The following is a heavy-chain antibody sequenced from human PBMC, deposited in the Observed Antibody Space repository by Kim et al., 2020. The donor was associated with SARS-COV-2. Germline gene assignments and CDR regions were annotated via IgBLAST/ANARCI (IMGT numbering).Heavy chain of an antibody. Sequence: GGSLRLSCAASGFTFSSYWMSWVRQAPGKGLEWVAKIRQDGSKKYYVDSVKGRFTISRENPKNSLYLQMNSLRAEDTAVYYCARVQSLMYYFDYWGQGTLVTVSS. CDR2: IRQDGSKK. D-gene: IGHD4-4*01. J-gene: IGHJ4*02. CDR1: GFTFSSYW. V-gene: IGHV3-7*01. CDR3: ARVQSLMYYFDY.